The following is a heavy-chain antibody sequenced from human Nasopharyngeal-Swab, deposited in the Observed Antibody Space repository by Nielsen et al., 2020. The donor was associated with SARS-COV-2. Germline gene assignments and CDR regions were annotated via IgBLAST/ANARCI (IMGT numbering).Heavy chain of an antibody. CDR1: GGPSSSGGYD. Sequence: TLSLTCTVSGGPSSSGGYDWSWIRQHPGKGLEWIGYIYYSGSTYYKPSLKSRVTISVDTSKNQFSLMLSSVTGADTSVYYCAEDSSGYIYGMDVWGQGTTVTVSS. CDR3: AEDSSGYIYGMDV. J-gene: IGHJ6*02. V-gene: IGHV4-31*03. D-gene: IGHD3-22*01. CDR2: IYYSGST.